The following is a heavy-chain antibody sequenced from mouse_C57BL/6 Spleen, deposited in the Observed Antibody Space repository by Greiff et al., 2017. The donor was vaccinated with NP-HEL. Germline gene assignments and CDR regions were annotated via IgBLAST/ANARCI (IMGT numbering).Heavy chain of an antibody. Sequence: VQLQQSGPELVKPGASVKLSCKASGYSFTDYNMNWVKQSTGKGLEWIGVINPNCGTTSYNQKFKGKATLTVDKSSSTAYMQLNSLTSEDSAVYYVSRWGSYYPEYLDDWGQGTSVTVSS. CDR3: SRWGSYYPEYLDD. J-gene: IGHJ4*01. CDR2: INPNCGTT. D-gene: IGHD1-1*02. V-gene: IGHV1-39*01. CDR1: GYSFTDYN.